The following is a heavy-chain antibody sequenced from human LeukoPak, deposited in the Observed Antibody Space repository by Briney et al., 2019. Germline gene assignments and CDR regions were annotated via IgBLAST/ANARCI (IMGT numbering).Heavy chain of an antibody. CDR3: TTMGYVARGVVLYYYYYMDV. CDR1: GFTFSNAW. CDR2: IKSKTDGGTT. D-gene: IGHD3-10*01. V-gene: IGHV3-15*01. J-gene: IGHJ6*03. Sequence: GGSLRLSCAASGFTFSNAWMSWVRQAPGKGLEWVGRIKSKTDGGTTDYAAPVKGRFTISRDDSKNTLYLQMNSLKTEDTAVYYCTTMGYVARGVVLYYYYYMDVWGKGTTVTVSS.